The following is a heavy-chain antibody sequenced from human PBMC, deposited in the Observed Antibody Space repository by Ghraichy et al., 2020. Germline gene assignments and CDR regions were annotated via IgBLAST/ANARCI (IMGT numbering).Heavy chain of an antibody. J-gene: IGHJ6*02. Sequence: SETLSLTCAVYGGSFSGYYWSRIRQPPGKGLEWIGEINHSGSTNYNPSLKSRVTISVDTSKNQFSLKLSSVTAADTAVYYCARTLFPYWNYGMDVWGQGTTVTVSS. V-gene: IGHV4-34*01. D-gene: IGHD2-8*02. CDR3: ARTLFPYWNYGMDV. CDR1: GGSFSGYY. CDR2: INHSGST.